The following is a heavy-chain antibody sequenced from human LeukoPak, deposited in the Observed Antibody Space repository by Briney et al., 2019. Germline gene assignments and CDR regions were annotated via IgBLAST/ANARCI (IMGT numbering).Heavy chain of an antibody. J-gene: IGHJ4*02. V-gene: IGHV4-59*11. CDR1: GGSIRNHY. CDR3: ARDSSYTSGSYYDDYFDS. D-gene: IGHD3-10*01. CDR2: VSDSGHT. Sequence: PSETLSLTCTVSGGSIRNHYWSWVRQPPGKALEWVGYVSDSGHTNSNPSLKSRVTISVDTSKNQFSLKLSSVTAADTAVYYCARDSSYTSGSYYDDYFDSWSQGTLVTASS.